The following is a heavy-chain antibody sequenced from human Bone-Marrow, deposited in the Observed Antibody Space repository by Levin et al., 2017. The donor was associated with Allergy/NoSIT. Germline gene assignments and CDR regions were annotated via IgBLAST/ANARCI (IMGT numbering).Heavy chain of an antibody. J-gene: IGHJ6*03. CDR2: INSDGSST. CDR1: GFTFSSYW. CDR3: ARGAGYCSSTSCYSSVDYDYYMDV. V-gene: IGHV3-74*01. Sequence: GGSLRLSCAASGFTFSSYWMHWVRQAPGKGLVWVSRINSDGSSTSYADSVKGRFTISRDNAKNTLYLQMNSLRAEDTAVYYCARGAGYCSSTSCYSSVDYDYYMDVWGKGTTVTVSS. D-gene: IGHD2-2*01.